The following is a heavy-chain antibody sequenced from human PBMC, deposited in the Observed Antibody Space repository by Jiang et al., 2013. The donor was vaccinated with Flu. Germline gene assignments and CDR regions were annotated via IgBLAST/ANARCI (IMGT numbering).Heavy chain of an antibody. J-gene: IGHJ3*02. V-gene: IGHV4-31*03. CDR2: IYYSGST. CDR3: ARVMPSPYIVVVVAATPSDAFDI. D-gene: IGHD2-15*01. CDR1: GGSISSGGYY. Sequence: KPSQTLSLTCTVSGGSISSGGYYWSWIRQHPGKGLEWIGYIYYSGSTYYNPSLKSRVTISVDTSKNQFSLKLSSVTAADTAVYYCARVMPSPYIVVVVAATPSDAFDIWGQGTMVTVSS.